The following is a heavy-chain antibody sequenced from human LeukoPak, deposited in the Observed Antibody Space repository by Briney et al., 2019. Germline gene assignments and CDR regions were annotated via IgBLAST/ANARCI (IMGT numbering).Heavy chain of an antibody. J-gene: IGHJ3*02. CDR1: GFTFSSYS. CDR3: ACSSGWYRGGAFDI. Sequence: PGGSLRLSCAPSGFTFSSYSMNWVPEAPGKGLEWGSSISSSSSYISYADSVKGRFTISRDNAKNSLYLQMNSLRAEDTAVYYCACSSGWYRGGAFDIWGQGTMVTVSS. CDR2: ISSSSSYI. D-gene: IGHD6-19*01. V-gene: IGHV3-21*01.